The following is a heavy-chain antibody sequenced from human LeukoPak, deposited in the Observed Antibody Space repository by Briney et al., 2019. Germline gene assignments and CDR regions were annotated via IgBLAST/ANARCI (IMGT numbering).Heavy chain of an antibody. CDR3: ARERKKWMDV. V-gene: IGHV4-34*01. J-gene: IGHJ6*04. D-gene: IGHD2-8*01. Sequence: SETLSLTCAVYGGSSSGYYWSWIRQPPGKGLEWIGEINHSGSTNYNPSLKSRVTISVDTSKNQFSLKLSSVTAADTAVYYCARERKKWMDVWGKGTTVTVSS. CDR2: INHSGST. CDR1: GGSSSGYY.